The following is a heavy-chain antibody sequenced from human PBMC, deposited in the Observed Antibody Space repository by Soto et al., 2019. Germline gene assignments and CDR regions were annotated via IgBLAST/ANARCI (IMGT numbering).Heavy chain of an antibody. CDR1: GFTFSSYS. D-gene: IGHD2-2*01. J-gene: IGHJ6*02. Sequence: RSSLRLSCAASGFTFSSYSMNWVRQAPGTGLEWGSSISSSSSYIYYADSVRGRFTISRDNAKNSLYLQMNSLRAEDTAVYYCARDLLPLDIVVVPAAIEDYYYYYGMDVWGQGTTVTVSS. CDR3: ARDLLPLDIVVVPAAIEDYYYYYGMDV. CDR2: ISSSSSYI. V-gene: IGHV3-21*01.